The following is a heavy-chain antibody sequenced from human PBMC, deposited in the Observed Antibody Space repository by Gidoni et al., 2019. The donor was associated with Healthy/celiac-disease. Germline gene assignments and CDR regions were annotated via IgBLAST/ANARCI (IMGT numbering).Heavy chain of an antibody. CDR2: IYYSGST. D-gene: IGHD6-13*01. J-gene: IGHJ3*02. V-gene: IGHV4-59*01. CDR3: ARVSVSSSWSDAFDI. CDR1: GGSISSYY. Sequence: QVQLQESGPGLVKPSETLSLTCTVSGGSISSYYWSWIRQPPGKGLEWIGYIYYSGSTNYNPSLKSRVTISVDTSKNQFSLKLSSVTAADTAVYYCARVSVSSSWSDAFDIWGQGTMVTVSS.